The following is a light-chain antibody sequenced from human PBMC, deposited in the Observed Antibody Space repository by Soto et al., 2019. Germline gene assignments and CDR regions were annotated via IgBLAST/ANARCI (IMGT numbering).Light chain of an antibody. CDR1: QSLFYSSNNKNY. J-gene: IGKJ3*01. CDR2: WAS. CDR3: QQYDSMPFT. V-gene: IGKV4-1*01. Sequence: DIVMTQSPDSLAVSLGERATINCKSSQSLFYSSNNKNYLAWYQQKPGQPPKLLIYWASTRESGVPDRFSGSGSGPDFTLTISSLQAEDVAVYYCQQYDSMPFTFGPGTKVDSK.